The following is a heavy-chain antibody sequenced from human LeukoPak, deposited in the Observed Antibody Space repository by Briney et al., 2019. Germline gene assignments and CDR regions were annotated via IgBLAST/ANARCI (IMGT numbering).Heavy chain of an antibody. J-gene: IGHJ3*02. Sequence: SETLSLTCAVCGGSFSGYYWSWIRQPPGKGLEWIGEINHSGSTNYNPSLKSRVTMSVDTSKNQFSLKLSSVTAADTAVYYCARDGPGIVAFDIWGQGTMVTVSS. CDR2: INHSGST. D-gene: IGHD3-16*02. V-gene: IGHV4-34*01. CDR1: GGSFSGYY. CDR3: ARDGPGIVAFDI.